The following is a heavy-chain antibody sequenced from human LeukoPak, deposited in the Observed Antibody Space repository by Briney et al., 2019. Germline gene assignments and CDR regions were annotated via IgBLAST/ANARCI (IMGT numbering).Heavy chain of an antibody. CDR3: ARLGVTNCSGGSCYSSTLAHYVWNYYYMDV. Sequence: PSETLSLTCAVSGASISGSGYYLGWIRQPPGKGLEWIGNIYYTGSTYYNASLQSRVTISIDMSKNQFSLKLSSVTAADTAVYYCARLGVTNCSGGSCYSSTLAHYVWNYYYMDVWGKGTTVTISS. J-gene: IGHJ6*03. V-gene: IGHV4-39*01. D-gene: IGHD2-15*01. CDR1: GASISGSGYY. CDR2: IYYTGST.